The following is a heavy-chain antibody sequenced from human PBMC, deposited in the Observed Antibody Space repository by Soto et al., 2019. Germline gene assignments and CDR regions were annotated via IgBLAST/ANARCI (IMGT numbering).Heavy chain of an antibody. CDR3: ARAHLSSTDAFDI. Sequence: QVQLQQWGAGLLKPSETLSLTCAVYGGSFSGYYWSWIRQPPGKGLEWIGEINHSGSTNYNPSLKSRVTLSVDPSKNQFSLKLSSVTAADTAVYYCARAHLSSTDAFDIWGQGTMVTVSS. D-gene: IGHD6-13*01. CDR2: INHSGST. CDR1: GGSFSGYY. J-gene: IGHJ3*02. V-gene: IGHV4-34*01.